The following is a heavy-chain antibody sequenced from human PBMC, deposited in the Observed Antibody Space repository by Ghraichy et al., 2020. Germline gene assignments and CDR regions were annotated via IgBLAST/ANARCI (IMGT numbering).Heavy chain of an antibody. D-gene: IGHD2-15*01. CDR1: GGTFSSYA. V-gene: IGHV1-69*13. CDR3: ARGEVVAATNYYYYGMDV. Sequence: SVKVSCKASGGTFSSYAISWVRQAPGQGLEWMGGIIPIFGTANYAQKFQGRVTITADESTSTAYMELSSLRSEDTAVYYCARGEVVAATNYYYYGMDVWGQGTTVTVSS. CDR2: IIPIFGTA. J-gene: IGHJ6*02.